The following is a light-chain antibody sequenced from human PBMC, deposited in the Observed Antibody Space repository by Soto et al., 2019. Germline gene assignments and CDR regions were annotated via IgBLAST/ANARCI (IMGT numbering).Light chain of an antibody. Sequence: EIVLTQSPGTLSLSPGERATLSCRASQSVSDMYLARYQQKPGQAPRLLIYASNRATGIPDRFSGSGSGTDFTLTISRLEPEDFAVYYCQHYGTSALFGPGTKVEI. CDR3: QHYGTSAL. J-gene: IGKJ3*01. V-gene: IGKV3-20*01. CDR2: AS. CDR1: QSVSDMY.